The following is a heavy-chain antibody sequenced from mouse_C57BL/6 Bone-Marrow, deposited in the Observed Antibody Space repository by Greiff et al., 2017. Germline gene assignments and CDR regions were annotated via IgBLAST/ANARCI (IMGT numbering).Heavy chain of an antibody. V-gene: IGHV1-62-2*01. J-gene: IGHJ2*01. D-gene: IGHD1-1*01. Sequence: VQLQESGAELVKPGASVKLSCKASGYTFTEYPIHWVKQRSGQGLEWIGWFYPGSGSIKYNEKFKDKATVTADKSSSTVYMELSRSTSEDSAVYFGARHEEYYYGEGYFDYWGQGTTLTVSS. CDR2: FYPGSGSI. CDR3: ARHEEYYYGEGYFDY. CDR1: GYTFTEYP.